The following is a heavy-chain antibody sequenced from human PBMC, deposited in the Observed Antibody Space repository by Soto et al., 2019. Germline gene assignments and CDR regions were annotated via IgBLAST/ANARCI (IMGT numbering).Heavy chain of an antibody. Sequence: QITLKESGPTLVKPTQTLTLTCTFSGFSLSTSGVGVGWIRQPPGKALEWLALIYWDDDKRYSPSLKCRLTITKDPSKSPVVLTMPNMGAVDTATYYSARRRCLVGGGGCYPYDDYYYCMDFWGQGTTVTVSS. CDR1: GFSLSTSGVG. J-gene: IGHJ6*02. CDR2: IYWDDDK. V-gene: IGHV2-5*02. CDR3: ARRRCLVGGGGCYPYDDYYYCMDF. D-gene: IGHD2-15*01.